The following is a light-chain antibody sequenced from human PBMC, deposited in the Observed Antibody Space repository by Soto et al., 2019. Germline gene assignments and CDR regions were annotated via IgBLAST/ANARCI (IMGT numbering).Light chain of an antibody. CDR3: QQYGSPIT. J-gene: IGKJ5*01. CDR2: GAS. CDR1: QSVSSSY. Sequence: EIVLTQSPGTLSLSPGERATLSCGASQSVSSSYLAWYQQKPAQAPRLLIYGASSRATGIPDRFSGSGSGTDFNLTIRKLEPEDFALYYCQQYGSPITFGQGTRLEIK. V-gene: IGKV3-20*01.